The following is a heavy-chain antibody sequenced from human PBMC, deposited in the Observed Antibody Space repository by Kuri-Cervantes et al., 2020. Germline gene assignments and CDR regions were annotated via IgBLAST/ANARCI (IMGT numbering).Heavy chain of an antibody. V-gene: IGHV3-23*01. Sequence: GGSLRLSCAASGFTFSSYAMSWVRQAPGKGLEWVSGISWNSGSIGYADSVKGRFTISRDNSKNTLYLQMSSLRAEDTAVYYCAEGEHFWRQVGATNYFDYWGQGTLVTVSS. D-gene: IGHD1-26*01. CDR2: ISWNSGSI. J-gene: IGHJ4*02. CDR1: GFTFSSYA. CDR3: AEGEHFWRQVGATNYFDY.